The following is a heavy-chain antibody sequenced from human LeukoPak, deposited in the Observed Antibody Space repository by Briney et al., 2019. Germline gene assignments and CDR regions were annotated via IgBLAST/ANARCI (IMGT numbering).Heavy chain of an antibody. V-gene: IGHV1-2*02. CDR2: INPNSGGT. Sequence: GASVKVSCKASGYTFTGYYMHWVRQAPGQGLEWMGWINPNSGGTDYAQKFQGRVTMTRDTSISTAYMELSRLRSDDTAVYYCARETSDGDYGPFDYWGQGTLVTVSS. CDR1: GYTFTGYY. J-gene: IGHJ4*02. CDR3: ARETSDGDYGPFDY. D-gene: IGHD4-17*01.